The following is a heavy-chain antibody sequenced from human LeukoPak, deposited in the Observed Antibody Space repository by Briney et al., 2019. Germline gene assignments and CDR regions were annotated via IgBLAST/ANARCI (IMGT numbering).Heavy chain of an antibody. V-gene: IGHV3-74*01. Sequence: GGSLRLSCAASGFTFSSYWMHWARQAPGKGLVWVSRINSDGSSTSYADSVKGRFTISRDNAKNTLYLQMNSLRAEDTAVYYCARGSSYRAEMATIEDYWGQGTLVTVSS. CDR1: GFTFSSYW. J-gene: IGHJ4*02. CDR2: INSDGSST. CDR3: ARGSSYRAEMATIEDY. D-gene: IGHD5-24*01.